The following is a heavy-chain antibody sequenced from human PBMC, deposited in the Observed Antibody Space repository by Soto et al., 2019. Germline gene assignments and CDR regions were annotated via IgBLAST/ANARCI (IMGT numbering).Heavy chain of an antibody. V-gene: IGHV1-8*01. CDR2: MNPSSGDS. CDR3: VRQPGGVATPGDDY. J-gene: IGHJ4*02. CDR1: GYPFTAFD. Sequence: GASVQVSCKASGYPFTAFDINWVRQAAGQGLEWMGWMNPSSGDSAFAQRFQDRITITRTTSISTAYMELSRLTSYDTAVYYCVRQPGGVATPGDDYWGQGTLVTVSS. D-gene: IGHD2-15*01.